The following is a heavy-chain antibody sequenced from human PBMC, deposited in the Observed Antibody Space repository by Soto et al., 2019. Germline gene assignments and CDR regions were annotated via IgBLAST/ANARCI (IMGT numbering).Heavy chain of an antibody. V-gene: IGHV3-30*18. CDR3: AKDGSGSDYYYYGMDV. D-gene: IGHD1-26*01. J-gene: IGHJ6*02. CDR2: ISYDGSNK. CDR1: GFTFSSYG. Sequence: GGSLRLSCAASGFTFSSYGMHWVRQAPGKGLEWVAVISYDGSNKYYADSVKGRFTISRDNSKNTLYLQMNSLRAEDTAVYYCAKDGSGSDYYYYGMDVWGQGTTVTVSS.